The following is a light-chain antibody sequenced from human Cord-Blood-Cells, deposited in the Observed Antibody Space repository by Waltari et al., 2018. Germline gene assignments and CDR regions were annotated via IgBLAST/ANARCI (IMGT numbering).Light chain of an antibody. Sequence: QSALTQPASVSGSPGQSITISCTGTSSDVGSYNLVSWYQQHPGKAPKLKIYEGSKRPSGVSNRFSGSKSGNTASLTISGLQAEDEADYFCCSYAGSRTWVFGGGTKLTVL. V-gene: IGLV2-23*01. CDR1: SSDVGSYNL. CDR2: EGS. J-gene: IGLJ3*02. CDR3: CSYAGSRTWV.